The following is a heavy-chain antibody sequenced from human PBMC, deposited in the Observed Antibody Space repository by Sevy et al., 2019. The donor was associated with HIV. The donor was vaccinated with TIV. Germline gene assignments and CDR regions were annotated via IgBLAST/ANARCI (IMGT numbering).Heavy chain of an antibody. V-gene: IGHV1-18*01. D-gene: IGHD2-15*01. CDR3: ARAYCSGGSCYSLAY. Sequence: ASVKVSCKASGYTFTNYRIYWVRQAPGQGLEWMGWIRPFNGDTNYVQKLQGRVTMITDTSTSTAYMELRSLRSDDTAVYYCARAYCSGGSCYSLAYWGQGTLVTVSS. CDR2: IRPFNGDT. CDR1: GYTFTNYR. J-gene: IGHJ4*02.